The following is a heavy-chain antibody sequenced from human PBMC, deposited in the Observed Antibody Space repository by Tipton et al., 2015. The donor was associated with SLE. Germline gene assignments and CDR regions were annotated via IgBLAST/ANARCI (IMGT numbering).Heavy chain of an antibody. CDR3: ARVDSSGWHYYYYYMDV. CDR1: GGSVSSGSYY. J-gene: IGHJ6*03. Sequence: TLSLTCTVSGGSVSSGSYYWSWIRQPPGKGLEWIGYIYYSGSTNYNPSLKSRVTISVDTSKNQFSLKVSSVTAADTAVYYCARVDSSGWHYYYYYMDVWGKGTTVTVSS. CDR2: IYYSGST. V-gene: IGHV4-61*01. D-gene: IGHD6-19*01.